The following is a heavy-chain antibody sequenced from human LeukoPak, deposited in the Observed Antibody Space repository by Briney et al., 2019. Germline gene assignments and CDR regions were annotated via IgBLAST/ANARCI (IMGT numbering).Heavy chain of an antibody. D-gene: IGHD3-3*01. CDR3: ARRITIFGVVNIGAHDAFDI. CDR2: IYYSGST. Sequence: SETLSLTCTVSAGSISSSSHYWDWIRQPPGKGLEWIGSIYYSGSTYYNPSLKSRVTISVDTSKNQFSLKLSSVTAADTAVYYCARRITIFGVVNIGAHDAFDIWGQGTMVTVSS. J-gene: IGHJ3*02. CDR1: AGSISSSSHY. V-gene: IGHV4-39*01.